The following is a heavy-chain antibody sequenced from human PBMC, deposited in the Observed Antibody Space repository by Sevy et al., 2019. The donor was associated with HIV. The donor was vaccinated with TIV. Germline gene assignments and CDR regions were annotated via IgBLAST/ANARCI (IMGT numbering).Heavy chain of an antibody. CDR2: IYPNGGDT. Sequence: GESLKISCKTSGYTFAAYYIHWVRQAPGQGPEWLGWIYPNGGDTTFAQKFQGRVTVTMSTSINTVYMELNRLRSDDTAVYYCARGKGEEWLLYLDNWGQGTLVTVSS. CDR1: GYTFAAYY. J-gene: IGHJ4*02. CDR3: ARGKGEEWLLYLDN. D-gene: IGHD3-3*01. V-gene: IGHV1-2*02.